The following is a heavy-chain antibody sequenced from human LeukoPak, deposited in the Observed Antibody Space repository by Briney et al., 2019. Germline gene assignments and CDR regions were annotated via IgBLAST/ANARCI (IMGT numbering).Heavy chain of an antibody. V-gene: IGHV3-30-3*01. J-gene: IGHJ6*02. CDR1: GFTFSTYP. CDR3: ATNSGYDYFPRLYGMDV. Sequence: GGSLRLSCAASGFTFSTYPMHWVRQAPGKGLEWVAVISYDGSNKYYADSVKGRFTISRDNSKNTLYLQMNSLRAEDTAVYYCATNSGYDYFPRLYGMDVWGQGTTVTVSS. CDR2: ISYDGSNK. D-gene: IGHD5-12*01.